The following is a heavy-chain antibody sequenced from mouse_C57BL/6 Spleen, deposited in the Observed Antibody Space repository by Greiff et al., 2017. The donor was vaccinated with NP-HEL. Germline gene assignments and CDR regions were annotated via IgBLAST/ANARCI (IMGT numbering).Heavy chain of an antibody. CDR2: INYDGSST. Sequence: EVMLVESEGGLVQPGSSMKLSCTASGFTFSDYYMAWVRQVPEKGLEWVANINYDGSSTYYLDSLKSRFIISRANAKNILYLQMSSLKSEDTATYYCARVEVDYDGYAMDYWGQGTSVTVSS. CDR1: GFTFSDYY. V-gene: IGHV5-16*01. CDR3: ARVEVDYDGYAMDY. D-gene: IGHD2-4*01. J-gene: IGHJ4*01.